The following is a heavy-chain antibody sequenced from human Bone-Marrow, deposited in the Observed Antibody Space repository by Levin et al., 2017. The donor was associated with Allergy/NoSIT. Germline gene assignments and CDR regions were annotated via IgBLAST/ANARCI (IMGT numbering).Heavy chain of an antibody. J-gene: IGHJ4*02. Sequence: GGSLRLSCRTSGFTFGDYAMTWFRQAPGKGLEWVGFIRSKGYGGTTEYAASVRGRFTISRDDSKSIAYLQMNSLETEDTAVYYCARDDSWYSPDSWGQGTLVTVSS. CDR2: IRSKGYGGTT. CDR3: ARDDSWYSPDS. V-gene: IGHV3-49*03. CDR1: GFTFGDYA. D-gene: IGHD6-13*01.